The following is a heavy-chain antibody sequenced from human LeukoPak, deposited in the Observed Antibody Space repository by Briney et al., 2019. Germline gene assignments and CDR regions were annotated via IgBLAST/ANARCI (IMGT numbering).Heavy chain of an antibody. CDR1: GFTFSSYA. D-gene: IGHD2-15*01. CDR3: AKTLGYCSGGSCCSRYYFDY. V-gene: IGHV3-23*01. CDR2: ISGSGGST. J-gene: IGHJ4*02. Sequence: GGSLRLSCAASGFTFSSYAMSWVRQAPGKGLEWVSAISGSGGSTYYADSVTGRFTISRDNSKNTLYLQMNSLRAEDTAVYYCAKTLGYCSGGSCCSRYYFDYWGQGTLVTVSS.